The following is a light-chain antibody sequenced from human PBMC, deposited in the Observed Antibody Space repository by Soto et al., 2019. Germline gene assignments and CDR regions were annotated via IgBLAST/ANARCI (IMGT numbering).Light chain of an antibody. V-gene: IGKV1-39*01. CDR1: QSIRNY. J-gene: IGKJ4*01. Sequence: DIQMTQSPSTLSASVGDRVTITCRASQSIRNYLNWYQQKPGKAPNLLIYAASSLQSGVPSRFSGSGSGTDFTLTISSLQPEDFATYYCQQSYSSPLTFGGGTKVDIK. CDR2: AAS. CDR3: QQSYSSPLT.